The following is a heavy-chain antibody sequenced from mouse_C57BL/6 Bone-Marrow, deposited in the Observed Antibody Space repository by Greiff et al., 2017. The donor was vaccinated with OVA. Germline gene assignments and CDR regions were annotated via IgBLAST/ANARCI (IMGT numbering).Heavy chain of an antibody. J-gene: IGHJ4*01. D-gene: IGHD2-3*01. CDR1: GYTFTSYW. Sequence: QVQLQQPGAELVKPGASVKMSCKASGYTFTSYWITWVKQRPGQGLEWIGDIYPGSGSTNYNEKFKSKATLTVDTSSSTAYMQLSSLTSEDSAVYYCAKIYDGYCLYAMDYWGQGTSVTVSS. CDR3: AKIYDGYCLYAMDY. V-gene: IGHV1-55*01. CDR2: IYPGSGST.